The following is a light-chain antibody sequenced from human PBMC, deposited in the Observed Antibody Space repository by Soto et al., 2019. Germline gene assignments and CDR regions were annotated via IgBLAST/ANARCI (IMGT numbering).Light chain of an antibody. Sequence: EIVLTQSPGTLSLSPGKRATLSCRASQSVSSSYLAWYQQKPGQAPRLLIYGASSRATGIPDRFSGSGSGTDFTLTISRLEPDVFVLYYCQPYLFPSWTFCRGP. CDR1: QSVSSSY. J-gene: IGKJ1*01. CDR2: GAS. V-gene: IGKV3-20*01. CDR3: QPYLFPSWT.